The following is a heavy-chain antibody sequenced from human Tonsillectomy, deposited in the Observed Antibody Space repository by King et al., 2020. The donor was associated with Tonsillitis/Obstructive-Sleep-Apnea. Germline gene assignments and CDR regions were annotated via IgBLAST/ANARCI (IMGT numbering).Heavy chain of an antibody. CDR1: GYSFTSYW. D-gene: IGHD3-10*01. Sequence: VQLVESGAEVKKPGESLKISCKGSGYSFTSYWIGWVRQMPGKGLEWMGIIYPGDSDMRYSPSFQGQVTISADKSISTAYLQWSSLRASDTAMYYCARHGSGSYYDLYYYVDVWGKGTTVTVSS. J-gene: IGHJ6*03. V-gene: IGHV5-51*01. CDR3: ARHGSGSYYDLYYYVDV. CDR2: IYPGDSDM.